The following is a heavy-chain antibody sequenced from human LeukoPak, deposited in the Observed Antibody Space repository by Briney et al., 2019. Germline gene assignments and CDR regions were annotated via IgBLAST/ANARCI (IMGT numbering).Heavy chain of an antibody. V-gene: IGHV3-30*01. CDR1: GFTFSSYA. CDR2: ISYDGSNK. J-gene: IGHJ4*02. CDR3: ARGATIVVVAATFDY. D-gene: IGHD3-22*01. Sequence: GRSLRLSCAASGFTFSSYAMHWVRQAPGKGLEWVAVISYDGSNKYYADSVKGRFTISRDNSKNTLYLQMNSLRAEDTAVYYCARGATIVVVAATFDYWGQGTLVTVSS.